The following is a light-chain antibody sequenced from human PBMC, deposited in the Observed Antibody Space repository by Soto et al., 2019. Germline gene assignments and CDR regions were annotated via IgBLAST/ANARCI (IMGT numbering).Light chain of an antibody. J-gene: IGLJ1*01. CDR1: SSDVGGYNY. V-gene: IGLV2-11*01. CDR2: DVS. CDR3: CSYAGSPRYV. Sequence: QSVLTQPRSVSGSPGQSVTISCTGTSSDVGGYNYVSWYQQHPGKAPKVMTYDVSERPSGVPERFSGSKSGNTASLTISGLQAEDEADYYCCSYAGSPRYVLGTGTKVTVL.